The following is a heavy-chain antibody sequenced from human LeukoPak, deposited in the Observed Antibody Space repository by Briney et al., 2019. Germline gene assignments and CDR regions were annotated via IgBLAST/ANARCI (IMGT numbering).Heavy chain of an antibody. D-gene: IGHD3-10*01. Sequence: GGSLRLSCSASGFTFSSYAMLWVRQAPGKGLEYVSAISSNGGSTYYADSVKGRFTISRDNSKNTLYLQMSSLRAEDTAVYYCVKDRLMVRGVHNWFDPWGQGTLVTVSS. CDR2: ISSNGGST. J-gene: IGHJ5*02. V-gene: IGHV3-64D*06. CDR1: GFTFSSYA. CDR3: VKDRLMVRGVHNWFDP.